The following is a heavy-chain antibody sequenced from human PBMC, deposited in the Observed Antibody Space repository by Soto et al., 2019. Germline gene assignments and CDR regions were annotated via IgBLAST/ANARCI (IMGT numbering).Heavy chain of an antibody. Sequence: LKFSSHASAYNLLPRYIHGVRQAPGVGLAWVGIINPNGGGTDYAQKFQGRVTMTTDTYASTVHMELSSLRSEDTAVYCCARDSSASATSYSFDYWGQGTRVNVSA. D-gene: IGHD3-10*01. CDR1: AYNLLPRY. V-gene: IGHV1-46*01. J-gene: IGHJ4*02. CDR2: INPNGGGT. CDR3: ARDSSASATSYSFDY.